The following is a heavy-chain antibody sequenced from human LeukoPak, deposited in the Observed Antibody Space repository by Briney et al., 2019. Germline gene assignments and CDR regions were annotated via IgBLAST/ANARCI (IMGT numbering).Heavy chain of an antibody. CDR1: GFTVSSNY. CDR2: IYSGGST. D-gene: IGHD3-10*01. J-gene: IGHJ5*02. Sequence: GGSLRLSCAASGFTVSSNYMSWVRQAPGKGLERVSVIYSGGSTYYADSVKGRFTISRDNAKNSLYLQMNSLRAEDTAVYYCARVKGYYYGSGARDWFDPWGQGTLVTVSS. CDR3: ARVKGYYYGSGARDWFDP. V-gene: IGHV3-66*01.